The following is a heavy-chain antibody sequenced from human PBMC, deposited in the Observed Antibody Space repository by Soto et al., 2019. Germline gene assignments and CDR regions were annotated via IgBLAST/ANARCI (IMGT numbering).Heavy chain of an antibody. CDR3: ASYPADVDTPAFDY. CDR2: IDPSDSYT. J-gene: IGHJ4*02. CDR1: GYSFTSYW. Sequence: PGESLKISCKGSGYSFTSYWISWVRQMPGKGLEWMGRIDPSDSYTNYSPSFQGHVTISADKSISTAYLQWSSLKASDTAMYYCASYPADVDTPAFDYWGQGTLVTVSS. D-gene: IGHD5-18*01. V-gene: IGHV5-10-1*01.